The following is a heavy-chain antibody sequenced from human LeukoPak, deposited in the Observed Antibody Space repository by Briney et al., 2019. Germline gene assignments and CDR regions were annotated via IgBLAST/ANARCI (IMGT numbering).Heavy chain of an antibody. CDR1: GYTFTSYY. J-gene: IGHJ3*02. CDR2: INPSGGST. D-gene: IGHD3-3*01. CDR3: ATRHYDFWSGYRYDAFDI. V-gene: IGHV1-46*01. Sequence: ASVKVSCKASGYTFTSYYMHWVRQAPGQGLEWMGIINPSGGSTSYAQKFQGRVTMTRDMSTSTVYMELSSLRSEDTAVYYCATRHYDFWSGYRYDAFDIWGQGTMVTVSS.